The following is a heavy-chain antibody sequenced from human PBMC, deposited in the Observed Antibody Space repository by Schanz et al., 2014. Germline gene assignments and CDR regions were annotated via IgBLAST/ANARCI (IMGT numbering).Heavy chain of an antibody. V-gene: IGHV1-18*01. CDR2: ISAYNGHT. CDR1: GYTFTSHG. D-gene: IGHD3-10*01. Sequence: QVQLVQSGAEVKKPGASVKVSCKASGYTFTSHGIKWVRQAPGQELEWMGWISAYNGHTDYAQKLQGRVTLTTDTSTSTAYMELRNLRSDDTAVYYCARAKRFGDMDVWGQGTTVTVSS. CDR3: ARAKRFGDMDV. J-gene: IGHJ6*02.